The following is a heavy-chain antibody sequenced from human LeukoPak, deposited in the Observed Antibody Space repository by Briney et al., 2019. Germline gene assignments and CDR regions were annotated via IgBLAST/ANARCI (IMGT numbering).Heavy chain of an antibody. CDR3: AREYSGSYDY. Sequence: PSETLSLTCTVSGGSIISDSWTWIRQPPGKELEWIGYLYDSGSTKYNPSLKSRVTISLDTSKSQFSLKVTSVTAADTSIYYCAREYSGSYDYWGQGTLVTVSS. D-gene: IGHD1-26*01. CDR1: GGSIISDS. CDR2: LYDSGST. V-gene: IGHV4-59*12. J-gene: IGHJ4*02.